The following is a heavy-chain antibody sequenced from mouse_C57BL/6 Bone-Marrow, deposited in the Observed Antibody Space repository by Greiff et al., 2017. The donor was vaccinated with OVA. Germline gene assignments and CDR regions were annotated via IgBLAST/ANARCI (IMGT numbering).Heavy chain of an antibody. J-gene: IGHJ2*01. Sequence: QVTLKVSGPGILQPSQTLSLTCSFSGFSLSTFGMGVGWIRQPSGKGLDWLAHIWWDDDKYYNPALKSRLTISKDTSKNQVYLKIANVDTADTATYYCAPYYYGYYFDYWGQGTTLTVSS. D-gene: IGHD1-1*01. CDR2: IWWDDDK. CDR1: GFSLSTFGMG. CDR3: APYYYGYYFDY. V-gene: IGHV8-8*01.